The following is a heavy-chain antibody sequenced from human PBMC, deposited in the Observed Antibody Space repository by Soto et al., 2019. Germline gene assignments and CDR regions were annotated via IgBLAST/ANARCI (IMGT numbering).Heavy chain of an antibody. CDR2: IYHSGNP. V-gene: IGHV4-30-2*01. Sequence: PSETLSLTCDVSGYSINSRGFSWNWIRQPPGKGLEWVGYIYHSGNPHYNPSLKSRVTMSADRSKNRFFLSLNSVSAADTAVYFCARGPLWDTTGYYLDFWGPGTLVTVSS. CDR1: GYSINSRGFS. CDR3: ARGPLWDTTGYYLDF. J-gene: IGHJ4*02. D-gene: IGHD3-9*01.